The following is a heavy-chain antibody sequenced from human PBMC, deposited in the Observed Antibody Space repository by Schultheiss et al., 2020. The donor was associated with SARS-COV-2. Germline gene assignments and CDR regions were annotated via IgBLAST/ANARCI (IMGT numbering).Heavy chain of an antibody. V-gene: IGHV1-2*06. CDR2: INPKTGAT. CDR1: GYTFTDYY. Sequence: ASVKVSCKTSGYTFTDYYMHWVRRAPGQGLEWVGRINPKTGATNYAQKFQGRVTMTRDTSISTAYMELSRLRSDDTAVYYCARGKVAGGLPDHWGQGTLVTVSS. J-gene: IGHJ4*02. D-gene: IGHD6-13*01. CDR3: ARGKVAGGLPDH.